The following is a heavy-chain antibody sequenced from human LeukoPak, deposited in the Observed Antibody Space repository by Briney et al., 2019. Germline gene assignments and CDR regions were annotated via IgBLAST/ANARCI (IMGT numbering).Heavy chain of an antibody. D-gene: IGHD6-13*01. CDR3: ARDRTGQQLISRKQYYYMDV. Sequence: GGSLRLSCAASGFTVSSNCMSWVRQAPGKGLEWVSIIYSGGSTYYADSVKGRFTISRDNSKNTLYPQMNSLRAEDTAVYYCARDRTGQQLISRKQYYYMDVWGKGTTVTISS. CDR1: GFTVSSNC. J-gene: IGHJ6*03. CDR2: IYSGGST. V-gene: IGHV3-66*01.